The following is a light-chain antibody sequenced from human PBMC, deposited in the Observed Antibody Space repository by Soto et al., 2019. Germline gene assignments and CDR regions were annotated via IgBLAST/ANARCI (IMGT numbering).Light chain of an antibody. CDR3: QHYNSYSEA. CDR2: DAS. Sequence: EIVLTQSPGTLSLSPGERATLSCRASQSVSSSLGWYQQKRGQAPRLLIYDASNRATGIPARFSGSGSGTDFTLTISSLQPDDFATYYCQHYNSYSEAFGQGTKVDIK. J-gene: IGKJ1*01. V-gene: IGKV3-11*01. CDR1: QSVSSS.